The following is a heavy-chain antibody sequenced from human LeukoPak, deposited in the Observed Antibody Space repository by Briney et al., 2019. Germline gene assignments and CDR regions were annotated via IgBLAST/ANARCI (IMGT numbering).Heavy chain of an antibody. Sequence: GGSLRPSCAPSGFTVSSNYMSWVRQAPGKGLEWVSVIYSGGSTYYADSVKGRFTISRDNSKNTLYLQMNSLRAEDTAVYYCAREDSGYSYGYFVYWGQGTLVTVSS. D-gene: IGHD5-18*01. CDR1: GFTVSSNY. J-gene: IGHJ4*02. CDR3: AREDSGYSYGYFVY. V-gene: IGHV3-66*02. CDR2: IYSGGST.